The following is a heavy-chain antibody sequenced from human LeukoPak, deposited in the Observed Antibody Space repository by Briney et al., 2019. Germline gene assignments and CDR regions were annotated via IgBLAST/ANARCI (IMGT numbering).Heavy chain of an antibody. CDR2: IASDGSST. CDR1: GFTFSSYW. Sequence: GGSLRLSCAASGFTFSSYWMNWVRQAPGKGLVWVSRIASDGSSTTYADSVKGRFSISRDNAKNTLYLQMNSLRAEDTAVYYCARSDSGQIDYWGQGTLVTVSS. J-gene: IGHJ4*02. D-gene: IGHD5-12*01. V-gene: IGHV3-74*01. CDR3: ARSDSGQIDY.